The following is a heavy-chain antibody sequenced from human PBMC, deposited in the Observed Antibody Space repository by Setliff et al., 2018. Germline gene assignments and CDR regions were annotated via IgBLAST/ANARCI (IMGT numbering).Heavy chain of an antibody. Sequence: PSETLSLTCAVYGGSFSGYYWNWIRQAPGKGLEWIGEINHRGTTSYTPSLKGRVTISVDTSKNLFSLKLSSVTAADTAVYYCARHKSNGSGSYPALYMDVWGKGIMVTVSS. D-gene: IGHD3-10*01. V-gene: IGHV4-34*01. CDR2: INHRGTT. CDR1: GGSFSGYY. CDR3: ARHKSNGSGSYPALYMDV. J-gene: IGHJ6*03.